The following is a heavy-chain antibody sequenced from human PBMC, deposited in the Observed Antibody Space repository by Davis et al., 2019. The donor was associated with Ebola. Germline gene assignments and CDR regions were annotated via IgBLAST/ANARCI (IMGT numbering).Heavy chain of an antibody. CDR2: INPNSGGT. J-gene: IGHJ4*02. V-gene: IGHV1-2*02. Sequence: ASVKVSCKASGYTFTGYYMHWVRQAPGQGLEWMGWINPNSGGTNYAQKFQGRVTMTRDTSISTAYMELSRLRSDDTAVYYCARGLDPSFLRYFDWLSNHDYWGQGTLVTVSS. CDR3: ARGLDPSFLRYFDWLSNHDY. CDR1: GYTFTGYY. D-gene: IGHD3-9*01.